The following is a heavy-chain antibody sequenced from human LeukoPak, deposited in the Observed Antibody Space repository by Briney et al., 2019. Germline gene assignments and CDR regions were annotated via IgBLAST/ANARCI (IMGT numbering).Heavy chain of an antibody. D-gene: IGHD2-8*02. Sequence: WASVKVSCKASGYRFSSTGITWVRQAPGQGPEWMGWISTVNGNSRYAKNFQGRVTLTTDTSTNTAHLELTCLRADDTAIYYCARVRDSDNWWCAFDIWGQGTMVTVSS. CDR2: ISTVNGNS. J-gene: IGHJ3*02. V-gene: IGHV1-18*01. CDR3: ARVRDSDNWWCAFDI. CDR1: GYRFSSTG.